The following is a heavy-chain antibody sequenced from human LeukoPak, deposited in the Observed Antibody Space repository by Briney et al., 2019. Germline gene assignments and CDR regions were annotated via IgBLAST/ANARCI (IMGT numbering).Heavy chain of an antibody. V-gene: IGHV3-7*01. CDR1: GFSFNTYW. CDR3: ARHPYAVLDY. J-gene: IGHJ4*02. CDR2: IKQDGSEK. D-gene: IGHD4-17*01. Sequence: GGSLRLSCVVSGFSFNTYWMTWVRQAPGKGLEWVANIKQDGSEKYYVDSVKGRFTISRDNAKNSLYLQMNSLRADDTAVYYCARHPYAVLDYWGQGTLVTVSS.